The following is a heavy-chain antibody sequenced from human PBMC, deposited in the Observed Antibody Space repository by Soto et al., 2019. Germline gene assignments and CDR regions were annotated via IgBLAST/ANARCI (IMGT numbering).Heavy chain of an antibody. J-gene: IGHJ6*03. CDR3: AVGYCSSTSCYKYYYYMDV. CDR1: GFTVSSNY. D-gene: IGHD2-2*02. CDR2: IYSGGST. V-gene: IGHV3-53*04. Sequence: GGSLRLSCAASGFTVSSNYMSWVRQAPGKGLEWVSVIYSGGSTYYADSVKGRFTISRHNSKNTLYLQMNSLRAEDTAVYYCAVGYCSSTSCYKYYYYMDVWGKGTTVTVSS.